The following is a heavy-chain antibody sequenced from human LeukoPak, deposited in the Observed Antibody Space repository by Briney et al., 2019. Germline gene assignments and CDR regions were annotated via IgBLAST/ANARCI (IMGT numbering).Heavy chain of an antibody. J-gene: IGHJ2*01. CDR2: IIPIFGTA. CDR3: ARVGVSSVWYDNYWYFDL. Sequence: SVKVSCKASGGTFSSYAISWVRQAPGQGLEWMGGIIPIFGTANYAQKFQGRVTITADESTSTAYMELSSLRSEDTAVYYCARVGVSSVWYDNYWYFDLWGRGTLVTVSS. D-gene: IGHD6-19*01. CDR1: GGTFSSYA. V-gene: IGHV1-69*13.